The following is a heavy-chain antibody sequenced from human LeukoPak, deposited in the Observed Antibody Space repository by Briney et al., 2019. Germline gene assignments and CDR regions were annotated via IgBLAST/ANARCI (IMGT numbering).Heavy chain of an antibody. Sequence: GGSLRLSCAASGFTFSSYAMHWVRQAPGKGPEWVAVISYDGSNKYYADSVKGRFTISRDNSKNTLYLQMNSLRAEDTAVYYCARDWRIVVVPAAIGYGMDVWGQGTTVTVSS. V-gene: IGHV3-30*04. CDR3: ARDWRIVVVPAAIGYGMDV. CDR2: ISYDGSNK. CDR1: GFTFSSYA. J-gene: IGHJ6*02. D-gene: IGHD2-2*01.